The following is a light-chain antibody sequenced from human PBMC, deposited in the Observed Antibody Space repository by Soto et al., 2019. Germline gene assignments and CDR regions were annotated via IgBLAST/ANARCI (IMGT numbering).Light chain of an antibody. J-gene: IGKJ2*01. CDR3: QQYESTPPT. CDR2: WAS. V-gene: IGKV4-1*01. CDR1: QSVLYSSNNKNY. Sequence: DIVMTQSPDSLAVSLGERATINCKSSQSVLYSSNNKNYLAWYQQRPVQPPKLLIYWASTRESGVPDRFSGNGSGTDFTLTITSLQAEDVAVYYCQQYESTPPTFGQGTKLEIK.